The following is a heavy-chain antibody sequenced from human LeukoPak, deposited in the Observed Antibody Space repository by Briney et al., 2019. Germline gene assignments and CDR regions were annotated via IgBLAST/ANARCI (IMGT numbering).Heavy chain of an antibody. Sequence: ASVKVSCKASGATFSSYAISWVRQAPGQGLEWMGGIIPIFGTANYAQKFQGRVTITTDESTSTAYMELSSLRSEDTAVYYCARNWGHDYGDYYVYWGQGTLVTVSS. V-gene: IGHV1-69*05. CDR1: GATFSSYA. D-gene: IGHD4-17*01. CDR3: ARNWGHDYGDYYVY. J-gene: IGHJ4*02. CDR2: IIPIFGTA.